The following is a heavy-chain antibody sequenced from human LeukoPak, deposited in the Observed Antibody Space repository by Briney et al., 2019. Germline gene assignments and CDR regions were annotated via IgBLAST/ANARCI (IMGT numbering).Heavy chain of an antibody. CDR3: ARPLMYYYGSETYFWFDP. V-gene: IGHV3-7*01. Sequence: GGSLRLSCAASGFTFSTYYMTWVRQAPGKGLEWVANINQDGSEKYYVDSVKGRFTISRDNAKNSLSLQMNSLRAEDTAVYYCARPLMYYYGSETYFWFDPWGQGTLVTVSS. CDR2: INQDGSEK. D-gene: IGHD3-10*01. CDR1: GFTFSTYY. J-gene: IGHJ5*02.